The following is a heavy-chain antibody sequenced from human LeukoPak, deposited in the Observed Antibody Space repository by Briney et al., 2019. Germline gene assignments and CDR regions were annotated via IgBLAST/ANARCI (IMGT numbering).Heavy chain of an antibody. J-gene: IGHJ3*02. D-gene: IGHD1-26*01. CDR2: IYTSGST. CDR3: ASLNSGSYRDAFDI. V-gene: IGHV4-61*02. CDR1: GGSISSGSYY. Sequence: SETLSLTCTVSGGSISSGSYYWSWIRQPAGKGLEWIGRIYTSGSTNYNPSLKSRVTISVDTSKNQFSLKLSSVTAADTAVYYCASLNSGSYRDAFDIWGQGTMVTVSS.